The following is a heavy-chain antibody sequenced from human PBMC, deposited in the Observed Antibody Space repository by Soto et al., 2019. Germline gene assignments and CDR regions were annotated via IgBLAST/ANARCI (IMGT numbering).Heavy chain of an antibody. D-gene: IGHD3-22*01. CDR2: IYYSGST. V-gene: IGHV4-39*07. J-gene: IGHJ4*02. CDR3: ARESFYHSGGFNGFHY. CDR1: GGSISSSGYY. Sequence: PSGTLSLTGTVSGGSISSSGYYWGWIRKPQGKGLEWIGSIYYSGSTYYNPPLKSRVTISVDTSKNQFSLKLSSVTAADTAVYYCARESFYHSGGFNGFHYWGQGTLVTVS.